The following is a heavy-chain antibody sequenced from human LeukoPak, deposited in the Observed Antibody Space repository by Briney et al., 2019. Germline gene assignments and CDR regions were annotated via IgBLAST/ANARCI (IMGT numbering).Heavy chain of an antibody. Sequence: SETLSLTCTVSGGSISSYYWSWIRQPPGKGLEWIGYIYYSGSTNYNPSLKSRVTISVDMSKSHFSLKLSSVTAADTAVYYCARRHQVSSYSPYAFDIWGQGTMVTVSS. V-gene: IGHV4-59*08. CDR3: ARRHQVSSYSPYAFDI. CDR1: GGSISSYY. D-gene: IGHD6-6*01. J-gene: IGHJ3*02. CDR2: IYYSGST.